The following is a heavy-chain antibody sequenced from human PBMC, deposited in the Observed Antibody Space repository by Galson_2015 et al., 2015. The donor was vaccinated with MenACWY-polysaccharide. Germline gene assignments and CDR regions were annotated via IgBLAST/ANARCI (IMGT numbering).Heavy chain of an antibody. D-gene: IGHD7-27*01. CDR1: GYSFTSHT. CDR3: ASQFNWGTFDY. J-gene: IGHJ4*02. CDR2: ISPDSGNT. Sequence: SVKVSCKASGYSFTSHTIHWVRQAPGQRLEWMGWISPDSGNTRYSRNFHDRVTITRDTTATTAYMELSSLESEDTAVYYCASQFNWGTFDYWGQGT. V-gene: IGHV1-3*01.